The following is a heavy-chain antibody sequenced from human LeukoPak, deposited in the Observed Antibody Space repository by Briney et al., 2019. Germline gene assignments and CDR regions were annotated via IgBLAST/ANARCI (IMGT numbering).Heavy chain of an antibody. D-gene: IGHD2/OR15-2a*01. CDR2: ISWSGGSI. J-gene: IGHJ6*02. Sequence: PGGSLRLSCVVSGIVFDDYAMNWVRQVPGKGLEWVSGISWSGGSIGYADSVKGRFTVFRDNAKNSLYLQMNDLKTEDTAVYYCGKDIGGEYYGRGGMDVWGRGTTVTVS. V-gene: IGHV3-9*01. CDR3: GKDIGGEYYGRGGMDV. CDR1: GIVFDDYA.